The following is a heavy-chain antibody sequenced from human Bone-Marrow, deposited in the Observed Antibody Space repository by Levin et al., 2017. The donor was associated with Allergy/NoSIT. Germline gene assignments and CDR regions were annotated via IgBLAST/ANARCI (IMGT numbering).Heavy chain of an antibody. V-gene: IGHV3-72*01. Sequence: GGSLRLSCAASGFTFSDHYMDWVRQAPGKGLEWVGRTRNKANSYTTEYAASVKGRFTISRDDSKNSLYLQMNSLKTEDTAVYYCASPLRGYSGYDLYYWGQGTLVTVSS. CDR2: TRNKANSYTT. CDR3: ASPLRGYSGYDLYY. CDR1: GFTFSDHY. D-gene: IGHD5-12*01. J-gene: IGHJ4*02.